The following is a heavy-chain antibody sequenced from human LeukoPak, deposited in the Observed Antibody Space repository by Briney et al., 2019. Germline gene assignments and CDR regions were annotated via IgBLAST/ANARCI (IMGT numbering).Heavy chain of an antibody. Sequence: GGSLRLSCAASGFTFTNAWMSWVRQAPGKGLEGVAVISYDGSNKYYADSVKGRFTISRDNSKNTLYLQMNSLRPEDTAVYYCARGGFLTYDSSGYWGSYFDYWGQGTLVTVSS. V-gene: IGHV3-30-3*01. J-gene: IGHJ4*02. CDR2: ISYDGSNK. CDR3: ARGGFLTYDSSGYWGSYFDY. CDR1: GFTFTNAW. D-gene: IGHD3-22*01.